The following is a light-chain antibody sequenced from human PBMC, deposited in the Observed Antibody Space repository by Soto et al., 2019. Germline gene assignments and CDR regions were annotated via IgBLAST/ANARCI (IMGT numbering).Light chain of an antibody. Sequence: DIQLTQSPSFLSASVGDRVTITCRASQSISSWLAWYQQKPGKAPKILIYDASSLESGVPSRFSGSGSGTEFTLTISSLQPDDFATYYCQQYNSYWTFGQGTKVDIK. CDR3: QQYNSYWT. V-gene: IGKV1-5*01. CDR2: DAS. J-gene: IGKJ1*01. CDR1: QSISSW.